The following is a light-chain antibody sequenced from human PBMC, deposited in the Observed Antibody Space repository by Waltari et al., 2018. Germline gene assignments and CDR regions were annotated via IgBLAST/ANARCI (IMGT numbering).Light chain of an antibody. J-gene: IGKJ5*01. CDR2: DTS. CDR3: QQYADSPIT. Sequence: EIVLTQSPGTLSLSPGVRATLSCRASQRISASLSWYQQKLGQPPRLLIYDTSNRAIGIPDRFSGSGSGTDFTLTINRLEPEDFAVYFCQQYADSPITFGLGTRLDIK. CDR1: QRISAS. V-gene: IGKV3-20*01.